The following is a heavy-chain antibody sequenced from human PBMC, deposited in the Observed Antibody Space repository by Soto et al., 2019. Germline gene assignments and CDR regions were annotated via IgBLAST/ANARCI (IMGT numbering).Heavy chain of an antibody. CDR2: ITGAGGST. Sequence: GGSLRLSCAASGFTFDNYGMSWVRQAPGKGLEWIGAITGAGGSTYNADSVKGRFTISRDNSKKTVYLQVDSLRVEDTAVYYCANGHRDSFRNYDYFGMVVWGPGTTVTVFS. CDR3: ANGHRDSFRNYDYFGMVV. CDR1: GFTFDNYG. D-gene: IGHD2-21*02. V-gene: IGHV3-23*01. J-gene: IGHJ6*02.